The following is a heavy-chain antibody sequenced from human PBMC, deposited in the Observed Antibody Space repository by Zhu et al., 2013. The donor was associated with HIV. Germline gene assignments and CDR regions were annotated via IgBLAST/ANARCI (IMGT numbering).Heavy chain of an antibody. Sequence: EVQLVGSGGGLVQPGGSLRLSCAASGFTFSSYWMHWVRQAPGKGLVWVSRINSDGSSTSYADSVKGRFTISRDNAKNTLYLQMNSLRAEDTAVYYCARGPLGLGYDFWSGYWSYNWFDPWGQGTLVTVSS. D-gene: IGHD3-3*01. CDR2: INSDGSST. CDR1: GFTFSSYW. V-gene: IGHV3-74*01. J-gene: IGHJ5*02. CDR3: ARGPLGLGYDFWSGYWSYNWFDP.